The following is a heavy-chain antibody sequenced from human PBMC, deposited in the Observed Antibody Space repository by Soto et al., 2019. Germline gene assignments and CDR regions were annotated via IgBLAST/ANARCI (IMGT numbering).Heavy chain of an antibody. CDR1: GFTFNTYN. D-gene: IGHD6-19*01. CDR2: ISSSSSYI. Sequence: GGSLRLSCAATGFTFNTYNMNWVRQAPGKGLEWVSSISSSSSYIYYADSVKGRFTISRDNAKNSLFLQMNSLRAEDTAVYYCARDGGSGLSWFDPWGKGTLVTVSS. J-gene: IGHJ5*02. V-gene: IGHV3-21*01. CDR3: ARDGGSGLSWFDP.